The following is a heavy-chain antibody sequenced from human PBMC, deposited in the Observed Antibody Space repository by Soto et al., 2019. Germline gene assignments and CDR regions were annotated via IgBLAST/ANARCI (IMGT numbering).Heavy chain of an antibody. CDR2: VNHNGRN. D-gene: IGHD1-1*01. V-gene: IGHV4-34*01. CDR3: VRDGTKNLRDRFDP. Sequence: SETLSLTCAVYGGSFSGYFWNWIRQTPGKGLEWIGKVNHNGRNNYNPSLKSRVTISLDMSKNQISLKLTSVTAADTAVYYCVRDGTKNLRDRFDPWGRGILVTVSS. CDR1: GGSFSGYF. J-gene: IGHJ5*02.